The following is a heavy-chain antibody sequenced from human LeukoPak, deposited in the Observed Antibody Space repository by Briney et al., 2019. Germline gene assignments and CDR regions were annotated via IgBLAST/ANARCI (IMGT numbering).Heavy chain of an antibody. CDR1: DGSITNYD. CDR3: ARESSTSYQFDP. J-gene: IGHJ5*02. Sequence: SETLSLTCTVSDGSITNYDWSWVRQPPGKGLEFIGHVHYSGTANYNPSLRSRVTISIDTSKKHFFLKLKSVTAADTAVYYCARESSTSYQFDPWGQGTLVTVSS. D-gene: IGHD2-2*01. V-gene: IGHV4-59*01. CDR2: VHYSGTA.